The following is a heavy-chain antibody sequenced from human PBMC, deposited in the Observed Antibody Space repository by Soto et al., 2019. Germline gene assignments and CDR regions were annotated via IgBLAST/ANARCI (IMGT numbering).Heavy chain of an antibody. J-gene: IGHJ4*02. Sequence: SETLSLTCAVYAWSFSGYYWSWILQPPGKGLEWIGEINHSGSTNYNPSHKSRDNISEDTSKNQFTIKMSYVTAADTAVYYCARLYPPLRGSSWLDYWGQGTLVTVS. CDR1: AWSFSGYY. CDR3: ARLYPPLRGSSWLDY. D-gene: IGHD6-13*01. V-gene: IGHV4-34*01. CDR2: INHSGST.